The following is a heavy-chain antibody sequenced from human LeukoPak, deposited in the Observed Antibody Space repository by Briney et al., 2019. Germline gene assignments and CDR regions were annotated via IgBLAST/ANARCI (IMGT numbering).Heavy chain of an antibody. CDR2: IYRGGST. D-gene: IGHD1-1*01. V-gene: IGHV3-66*01. CDR1: GFTVSSNY. J-gene: IGHJ4*02. Sequence: PGGSLRLSCAASGFTVSSNYVSWVRQAPGKGLEWVSTIYRGGSTYYADSVKGRFTISRDNSKNTVSLQINTLRVEDTAVYYCARGGLETAVKYFFDYWGQGTLITVSS. CDR3: ARGGLETAVKYFFDY.